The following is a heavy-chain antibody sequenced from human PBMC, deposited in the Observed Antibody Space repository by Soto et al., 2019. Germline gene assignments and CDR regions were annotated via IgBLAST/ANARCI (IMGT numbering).Heavy chain of an antibody. V-gene: IGHV5-51*01. CDR3: ARLFRGYSGYDLYYYGMDV. CDR2: IYPGDSDT. Sequence: PGESLKISCKGSGYSFTTYWNGWVRQMPGKGLEWMGIIYPGDSDTRYSPSFQGQVTISADKSISTAYLQWSSLKASDTAMYYCARLFRGYSGYDLYYYGMDVWGQGTTVTVSS. J-gene: IGHJ6*02. CDR1: GYSFTTYW. D-gene: IGHD5-12*01.